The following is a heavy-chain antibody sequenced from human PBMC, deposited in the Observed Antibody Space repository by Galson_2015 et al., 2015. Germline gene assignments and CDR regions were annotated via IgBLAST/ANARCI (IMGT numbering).Heavy chain of an antibody. D-gene: IGHD3-10*01. CDR3: ARHVLLWFGESILAGDWFDP. J-gene: IGHJ5*02. CDR1: GYSVTSYW. V-gene: IGHV5-10-1*01. CDR2: IDPSDSYT. Sequence: QSGAEVKKPGESLRISCKGSGYSVTSYWISWVRQMPGKGLEWMGRIDPSDSYTNYSPSFQGHVTISADKSISTAYLQWSSLKASDTAMYYCARHVLLWFGESILAGDWFDPWGQGTLVTVSS.